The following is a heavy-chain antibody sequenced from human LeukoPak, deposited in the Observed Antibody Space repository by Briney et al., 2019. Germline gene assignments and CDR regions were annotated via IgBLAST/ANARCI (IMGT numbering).Heavy chain of an antibody. D-gene: IGHD6-19*01. CDR3: ARDSSSIAVAGTTN. J-gene: IGHJ4*02. V-gene: IGHV4-34*01. CDR2: IHPSGST. CDR1: GGSFSDYY. Sequence: SETLSLTCAVYGGSFSDYYWSWIRQPPGKGLEWIGEIHPSGSTNYNPSLKSRVTISADTSMNHFSLKLTSVTAADTAVYYCARDSSSIAVAGTTNWGQGTLVTVSS.